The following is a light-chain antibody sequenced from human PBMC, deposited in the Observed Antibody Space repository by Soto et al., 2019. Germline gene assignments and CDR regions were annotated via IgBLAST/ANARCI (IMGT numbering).Light chain of an antibody. CDR3: QSYDANNQV. J-gene: IGLJ3*02. Sequence: NFMLPQPHSVSESPGKTVIISCTRSRGSIASNYVQWYQQRPGSSPTTVIYEDNQRPSGVPDRFSGSIDSSSNSASLTISGLETEDEADYFCQSYDANNQVFGGGTKLTVL. CDR1: RGSIASNY. CDR2: EDN. V-gene: IGLV6-57*01.